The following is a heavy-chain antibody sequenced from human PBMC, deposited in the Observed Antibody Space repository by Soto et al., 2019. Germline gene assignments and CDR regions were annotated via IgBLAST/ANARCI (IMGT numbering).Heavy chain of an antibody. CDR1: GGSISSSSYY. CDR2: IYYSGST. Sequence: QLQLQESGPGLVKPSETLSLTCTVSGGSISSSSYYWGWIRQPPGKGLEWIGSIYYSGSTYYNPSLKSRVTISVDTSKNQFSLKLSSVTAADTAVYYCACPDGYVTQNFDYWGQGTLVTVSS. J-gene: IGHJ4*02. V-gene: IGHV4-39*01. CDR3: ACPDGYVTQNFDY. D-gene: IGHD5-12*01.